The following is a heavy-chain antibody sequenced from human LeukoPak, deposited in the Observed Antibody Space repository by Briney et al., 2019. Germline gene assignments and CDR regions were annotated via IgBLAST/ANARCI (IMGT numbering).Heavy chain of an antibody. CDR3: ARDRNPGYYDSSGEYYFDY. CDR1: GGSISSSSYY. CDR2: IYYSGST. V-gene: IGHV4-61*01. J-gene: IGHJ4*02. Sequence: SETLSLTCTVSGGSISSSSYYWGWIRQPPGKGLEWIGYIYYSGSTNYNPSLKSRVTISVDTSKNQFSLKLSSVTAADTAVYYCARDRNPGYYDSSGEYYFDYWGQGTLVTVSS. D-gene: IGHD3-22*01.